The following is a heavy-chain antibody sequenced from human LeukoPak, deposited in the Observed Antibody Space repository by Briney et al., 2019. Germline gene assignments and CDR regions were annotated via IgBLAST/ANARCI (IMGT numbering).Heavy chain of an antibody. CDR2: ISGSGGCT. CDR3: AKTVGLWYFDY. Sequence: GGSLRLSCAASAFTFSSYAMSLVRQAPGKGLEWVSAISGSGGCTYYADSVKGRFTISRDNSKNTLYLQMNSLRAEDTAVYYCAKTVGLWYFDYWGQGTLVTVSS. CDR1: AFTFSSYA. D-gene: IGHD2/OR15-2a*01. V-gene: IGHV3-23*01. J-gene: IGHJ4*02.